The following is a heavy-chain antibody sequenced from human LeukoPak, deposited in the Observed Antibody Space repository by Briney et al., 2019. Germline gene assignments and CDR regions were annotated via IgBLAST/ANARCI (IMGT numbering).Heavy chain of an antibody. CDR2: IYYSGST. D-gene: IGHD5-24*01. CDR1: GGSISSYY. J-gene: IGHJ3*02. Sequence: PSETLSLTCTVSGGSISSYYYNWIRQPPGKGLEWIGYIYYSGSTNYNPSLKSRVTISVDTSKNQFSLKLSSVTAADTAVYYCARDRRDGYNYGAFDIWGQGTMVTVSS. V-gene: IGHV4-59*12. CDR3: ARDRRDGYNYGAFDI.